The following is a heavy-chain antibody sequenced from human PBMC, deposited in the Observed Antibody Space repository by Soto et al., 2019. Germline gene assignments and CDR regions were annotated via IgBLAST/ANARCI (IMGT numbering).Heavy chain of an antibody. CDR1: GFTFTSSA. D-gene: IGHD6-19*01. J-gene: IGHJ6*02. CDR2: IVVGSGNT. CDR3: AADGYSSCLTASLGYYYGMDV. Sequence: SVKVSCKASGFTFTSSAVQWVRQARGQRLEWIGWIVVGSGNTNYAQRFQERVTITRDMSTSTAYMELSSLRSEDTAVYYCAADGYSSCLTASLGYYYGMDVWGQGTTVTVAS. V-gene: IGHV1-58*01.